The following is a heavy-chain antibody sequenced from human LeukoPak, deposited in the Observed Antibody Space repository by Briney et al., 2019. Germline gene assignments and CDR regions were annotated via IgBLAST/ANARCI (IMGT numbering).Heavy chain of an antibody. CDR3: ARPFSNGDSVGFDY. Sequence: GGSLRLSCAASGFTYIRSAIHWVRRAPGKGLEWVAVISYDGGNKDYADSVKGRVTISRDNSKNTVYLQMSTLRTEDTAVYYCARPFSNGDSVGFDYWGQGTLVTVSS. CDR1: GFTYIRSA. D-gene: IGHD4-17*01. CDR2: ISYDGGNK. V-gene: IGHV3-30*04. J-gene: IGHJ4*02.